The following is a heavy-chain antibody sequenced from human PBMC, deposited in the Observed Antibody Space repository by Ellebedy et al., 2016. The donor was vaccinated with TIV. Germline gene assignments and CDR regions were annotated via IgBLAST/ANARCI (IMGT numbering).Heavy chain of an antibody. CDR1: GYTFTEYY. CDR2: INPNIGDT. Sequence: AASVKVSCKASGYTFTEYYIHWVRQAAGQGLEWMGWINPNIGDTNYAQKFQGWVTMTWDTSISTAYMELSRLRSDDTAVYYCARGMGITTVYYYFAMDVWGHGTTVTVSS. V-gene: IGHV1-2*04. CDR3: ARGMGITTVYYYFAMDV. D-gene: IGHD3-22*01. J-gene: IGHJ6*02.